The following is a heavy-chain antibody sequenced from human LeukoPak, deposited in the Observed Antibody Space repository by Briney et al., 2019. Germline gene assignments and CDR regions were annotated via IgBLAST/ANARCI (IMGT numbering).Heavy chain of an antibody. J-gene: IGHJ4*02. CDR1: GFTVSSNY. D-gene: IGHD3-3*01. V-gene: IGHV3-66*02. CDR3: ARGAEYYDFWSGSTLYYFDY. CDR2: IYSGGST. Sequence: QPGGSLRLSCAASGFTVSSNYMSWVRQAPGKGLEWVSVIYSGGSTYYADSVKGRFTISRDNSKNTLYLQMNSLRAEDTAVYYCARGAEYYDFWSGSTLYYFDYWGQGTLVTVSS.